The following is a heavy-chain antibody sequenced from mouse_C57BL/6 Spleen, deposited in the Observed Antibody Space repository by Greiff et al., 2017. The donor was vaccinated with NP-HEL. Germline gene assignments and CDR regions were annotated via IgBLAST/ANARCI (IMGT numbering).Heavy chain of an antibody. CDR1: GYTFTSYT. CDR3: ARWGFITFYFDY. CDR2: INPSSGYT. V-gene: IGHV1-4*01. D-gene: IGHD1-1*01. Sequence: QVQLQQSGAELARPGASVKMSCKASGYTFTSYTMHWVKQRPGQGLEWIGYINPSSGYTKYNQKFKDKATLTADKSSSTAYMQLSSLTSEDSAVYYCARWGFITFYFDYWGQGTTLTVSS. J-gene: IGHJ2*01.